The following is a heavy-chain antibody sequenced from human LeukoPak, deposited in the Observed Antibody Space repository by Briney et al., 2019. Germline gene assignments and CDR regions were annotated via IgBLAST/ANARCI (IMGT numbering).Heavy chain of an antibody. CDR3: ARVDRSHFYLDV. Sequence: SVKVSCKAAGATFSSYTITWVRQAPGQGLEWMGGIMPLFNTPNYAQQFQGRVTMTTDESTSTAYLELSSLRFEDTAMYYCARVDRSHFYLDVWGKGTTVTVSS. CDR2: IMPLFNTP. CDR1: GATFSSYT. V-gene: IGHV1-69*05. J-gene: IGHJ6*03.